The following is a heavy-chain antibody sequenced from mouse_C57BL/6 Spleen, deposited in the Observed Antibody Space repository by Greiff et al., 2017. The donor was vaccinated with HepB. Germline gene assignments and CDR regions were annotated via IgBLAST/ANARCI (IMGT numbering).Heavy chain of an antibody. Sequence: QVQLQQSGAELVRPGASVTLSCKASGYTFTDYEMHWVKQTPVHGLEWIGAIDPETGGTAYNQKFKGKAILTADKSSSAAYMELRSLTSEDSAVYYCTAYYSNYVGFAYWGQGTLVTVSA. CDR2: IDPETGGT. CDR1: GYTFTDYE. CDR3: TAYYSNYVGFAY. D-gene: IGHD2-5*01. J-gene: IGHJ3*01. V-gene: IGHV1-15*01.